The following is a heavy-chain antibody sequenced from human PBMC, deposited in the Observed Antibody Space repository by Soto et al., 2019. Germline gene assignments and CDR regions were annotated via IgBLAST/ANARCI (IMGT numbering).Heavy chain of an antibody. D-gene: IGHD5-12*01. CDR2: IYYSGST. J-gene: IGHJ5*02. V-gene: IGHV4-39*01. CDR1: GGSISSSSYY. CDR3: ATHDLRSNWFDP. Sequence: SETLSLTCTVSGGSISSSSYYWGWIRQPPGKGLEWIGSIYYSGSTYYNPSLKSRVTISVDTSKNQFSLKLSSVTAADTAVYYCATHDLRSNWFDPWGQGTLVTVPQ.